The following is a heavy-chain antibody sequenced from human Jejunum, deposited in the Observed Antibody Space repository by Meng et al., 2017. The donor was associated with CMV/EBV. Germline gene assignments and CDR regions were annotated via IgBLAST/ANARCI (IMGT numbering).Heavy chain of an antibody. J-gene: IGHJ5*02. CDR3: TRHSIVVVPAAGFDP. D-gene: IGHD2-2*01. CDR1: LSDYT. CDR2: IRSKTYSSAS. V-gene: IGHV3-73*01. Sequence: LSDYTIHWLRQAPGKGLEGVGRIRSKTYSSASASAASVKGRFIISRDDSKNTAYLQMNSLKTEDTAVYYCTRHSIVVVPAAGFDPWGQGTLVTVSS.